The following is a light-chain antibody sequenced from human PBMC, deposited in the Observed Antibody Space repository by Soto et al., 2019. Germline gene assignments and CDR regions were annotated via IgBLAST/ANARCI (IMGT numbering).Light chain of an antibody. J-gene: IGKJ1*01. CDR1: QSVSSY. CDR2: DAS. Sequence: EIVLTQSPATLSLSPGERATLSCRASQSVSSYLAWYQQKPVQAPRILIYDASNRATGIPARFSGSGSGTDFTLTISSLEPEDFAVYYCQQRSNWPPTWTFGQGTKVDIK. V-gene: IGKV3-11*01. CDR3: QQRSNWPPTWT.